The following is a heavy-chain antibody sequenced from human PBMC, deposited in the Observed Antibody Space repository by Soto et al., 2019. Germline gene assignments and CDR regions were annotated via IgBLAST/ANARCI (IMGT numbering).Heavy chain of an antibody. CDR3: ARAPGVVPATIYYYGMDV. D-gene: IGHD2-15*01. CDR2: ISAHNGKT. J-gene: IGHJ6*02. CDR1: GYTFTSYG. Sequence: ASVKVSCKASGYTFTSYGISWVRQAPGQGLEWVGWISAHNGKTNYVQKLQGRVTMTTDTSTSTAYMELRSLRSDDTAVYYCARAPGVVPATIYYYGMDVWALRTTVTVSS. V-gene: IGHV1-18*01.